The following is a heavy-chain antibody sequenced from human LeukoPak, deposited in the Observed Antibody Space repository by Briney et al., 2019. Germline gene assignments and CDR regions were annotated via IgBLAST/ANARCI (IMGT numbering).Heavy chain of an antibody. CDR1: GYTFTGYY. CDR2: INPNSGGT. D-gene: IGHD3-10*01. Sequence: ASVKVSCKASGYTFTGYYMHWVRQAPGQGLEWMGWINPNSGGTNYAQKFQGRVTMTRDTSISTAYMELRSLRSDDTAVYYCAREGPLLWFGELLSLDYWGQGTLVTVSS. V-gene: IGHV1-2*02. CDR3: AREGPLLWFGELLSLDY. J-gene: IGHJ4*02.